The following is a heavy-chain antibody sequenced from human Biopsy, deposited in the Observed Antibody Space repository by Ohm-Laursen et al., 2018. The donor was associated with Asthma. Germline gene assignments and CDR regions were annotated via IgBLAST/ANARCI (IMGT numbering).Heavy chain of an antibody. Sequence: SSVKVSCKSLGGTFNTYVIGWVRQAPGQGLEWMGGINSVFGTTTYPQKFQDRVTITADDSTSTAYMELSSLRPEDTAVYYCARKAGSCISRTCYSLDFWGQGTLVTVSS. D-gene: IGHD2-2*01. J-gene: IGHJ4*02. CDR3: ARKAGSCISRTCYSLDF. V-gene: IGHV1-69*01. CDR2: INSVFGTT. CDR1: GGTFNTYV.